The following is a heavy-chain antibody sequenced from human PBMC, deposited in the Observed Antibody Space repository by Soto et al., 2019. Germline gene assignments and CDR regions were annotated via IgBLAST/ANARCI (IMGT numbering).Heavy chain of an antibody. Sequence: GGSLRLSCASSGFTFSSYAMSWVRQAPGKGLEWVSAIRGGGGGTNYADSVKGRFTIARDNSKNSLYLQMNSLRADDTAVYYCAKDVYSSGPKTFDYWGQGTLVTVSS. J-gene: IGHJ4*02. CDR3: AKDVYSSGPKTFDY. D-gene: IGHD3-10*01. CDR2: IRGGGGGT. V-gene: IGHV3-23*01. CDR1: GFTFSSYA.